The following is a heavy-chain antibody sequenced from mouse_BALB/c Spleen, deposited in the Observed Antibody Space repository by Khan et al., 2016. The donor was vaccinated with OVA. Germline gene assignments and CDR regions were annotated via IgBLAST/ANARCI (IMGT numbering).Heavy chain of an antibody. CDR1: GYTFTNYW. CDR2: IYPGGYFT. CDR3: ARCANWYIDV. Sequence: VQLQQSGGEVVRPGTSVKISCKASGYTFTNYWLGWVRQRPGHGLEWIGDIYPGGYFTNYNEKFKDKATLTVATSSTNANMQLSRLPSEASDVLCCARCANWYIDVWGAGTTVTVSS. J-gene: IGHJ1*01. V-gene: IGHV1-63*02.